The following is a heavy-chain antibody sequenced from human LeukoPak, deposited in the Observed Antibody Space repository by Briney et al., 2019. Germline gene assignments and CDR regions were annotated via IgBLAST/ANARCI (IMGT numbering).Heavy chain of an antibody. CDR2: ISSSSSYT. D-gene: IGHD6-13*01. Sequence: SGGSLRLSCAASGFTFSDFYMTWIRQAPGKGLECVSYISSSSSYTNYADSVKGRFTISRDNAKNSLYLQMNSLRAEDTAVYYCARSYSSSWLFDYWGQGTLVTVSS. V-gene: IGHV3-11*03. CDR3: ARSYSSSWLFDY. CDR1: GFTFSDFY. J-gene: IGHJ4*02.